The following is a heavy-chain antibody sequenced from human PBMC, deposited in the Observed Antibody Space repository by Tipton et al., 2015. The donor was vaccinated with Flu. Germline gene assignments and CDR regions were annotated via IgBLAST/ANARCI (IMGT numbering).Heavy chain of an antibody. D-gene: IGHD6-19*01. CDR2: INQDGSVI. CDR1: GFTFSDYW. V-gene: IGHV3-7*01. CDR3: AKDGWDTSGWYPFDY. J-gene: IGHJ4*02. Sequence: SLRLSCAASGFTFSDYWMHWVRQAPGKGLEWVANINQDGSVIYYVDSVRGRFTISRDNAKNSLYLLISSLRPEDTAVYYCAKDGWDTSGWYPFDYWGQGTLVTVSA.